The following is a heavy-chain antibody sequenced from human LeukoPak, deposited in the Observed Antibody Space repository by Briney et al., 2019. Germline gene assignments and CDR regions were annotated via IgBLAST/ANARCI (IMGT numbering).Heavy chain of an antibody. D-gene: IGHD3-22*01. CDR2: ISSSSSYI. J-gene: IGHJ4*02. CDR1: GFTFSTYS. V-gene: IGHV3-21*04. CDR3: AKVPDSSGYYYFVTFDY. Sequence: GGSLRLSCAASGFTFSTYSINWVRQAPGKGLERVSSISSSSSYIYYADSVKGRFTISRDNAKNSLYLQMNSLRAEDTAVYYCAKVPDSSGYYYFVTFDYWGQGTLVTVSS.